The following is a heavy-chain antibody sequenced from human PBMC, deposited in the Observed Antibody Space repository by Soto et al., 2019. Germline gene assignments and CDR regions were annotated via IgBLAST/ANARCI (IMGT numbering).Heavy chain of an antibody. D-gene: IGHD2-15*01. Sequence: QVQLVQSGAEVKKPGASVKVSCKASGYTFTSYGISWVRQAPGQGLEWMGWISANNGNTKYAQNFQGRGTMTTHTSTSTAYMELRSLRADDTAVYYCARAYSAGLFDPWGQGTLVTVSS. CDR3: ARAYSAGLFDP. V-gene: IGHV1-18*01. CDR1: GYTFTSYG. J-gene: IGHJ5*02. CDR2: ISANNGNT.